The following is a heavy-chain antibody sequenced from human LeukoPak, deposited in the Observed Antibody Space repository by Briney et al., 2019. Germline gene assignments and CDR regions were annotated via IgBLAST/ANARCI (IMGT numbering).Heavy chain of an antibody. CDR3: ARNYYYDSSGYPYWSPFDY. J-gene: IGHJ4*02. CDR1: GYTFTGYY. D-gene: IGHD3-22*01. Sequence: ASVKVSCKASGYTFTGYYMHWVRQAPGQGLEWMGWINPNSGGTNYAQKFQGRVTMTRDTSISTPYMELSRLRSDDTAVYYCARNYYYDSSGYPYWSPFDYWGQGTLVTVSS. CDR2: INPNSGGT. V-gene: IGHV1-2*02.